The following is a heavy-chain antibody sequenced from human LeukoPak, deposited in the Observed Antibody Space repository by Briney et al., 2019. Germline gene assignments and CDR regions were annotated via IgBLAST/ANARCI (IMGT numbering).Heavy chain of an antibody. D-gene: IGHD3-3*01. J-gene: IGHJ4*02. CDR1: GFTVSSNY. Sequence: GGSLRLFCAASGFTVSSNYMSWVRQSPGKGLEWVSVIYSGGSTYYADSVKGRFTISRDNSKNTLYLQMNSLRAEDTAVYYCASSPILSRFDYWGQGTLVTVCS. CDR3: ASSPILSRFDY. CDR2: IYSGGST. V-gene: IGHV3-53*01.